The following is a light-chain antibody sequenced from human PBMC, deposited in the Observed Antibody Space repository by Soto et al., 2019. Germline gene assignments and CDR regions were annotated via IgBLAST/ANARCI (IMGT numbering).Light chain of an antibody. Sequence: EKVMTQSPATLSVSAGERATLSCRASQSVSSNLAWYQQKPGQAPRLLISGASTRATGIPARFSGSGSGTEFTLTISSLQSEDFAVYYCQQYNKWPLTFGQGTKVEIK. CDR1: QSVSSN. J-gene: IGKJ1*01. V-gene: IGKV3-15*01. CDR3: QQYNKWPLT. CDR2: GAS.